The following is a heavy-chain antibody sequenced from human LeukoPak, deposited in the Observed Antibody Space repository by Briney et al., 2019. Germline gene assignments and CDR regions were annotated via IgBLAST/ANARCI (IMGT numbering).Heavy chain of an antibody. J-gene: IGHJ4*02. D-gene: IGHD3-22*01. V-gene: IGHV5-51*01. Sequence: GESLKISCKGSGYSFTSYWIGWVRQMPGKGLEWMGIIYPGDPDTRYSPSFQGQVTISADKSIGTAYLQWSSLKASDTAMYYCARRDYDSSGYRSNYGPVPYYFDYWGQGTLVTVSS. CDR3: ARRDYDSSGYRSNYGPVPYYFDY. CDR1: GYSFTSYW. CDR2: IYPGDPDT.